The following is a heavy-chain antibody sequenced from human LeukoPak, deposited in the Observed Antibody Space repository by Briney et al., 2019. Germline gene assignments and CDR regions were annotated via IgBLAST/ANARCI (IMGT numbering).Heavy chain of an antibody. D-gene: IGHD1-1*01. CDR1: GFTFSSYS. Sequence: GGSLRLSCAASGFTFSSYSMNWVRQAPGKGLEWVSYISSSSSTIYYADSVKGRFTISRDNAKNSLYLQMNSLRAEDTAVYYCARDRPRYNWNDVDIYYFDYWGQGTLVTVSS. V-gene: IGHV3-48*01. J-gene: IGHJ4*02. CDR2: ISSSSSTI. CDR3: ARDRPRYNWNDVDIYYFDY.